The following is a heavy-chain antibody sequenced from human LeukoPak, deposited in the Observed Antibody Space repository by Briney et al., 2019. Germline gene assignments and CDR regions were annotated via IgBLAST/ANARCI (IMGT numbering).Heavy chain of an antibody. CDR1: GYTFTAYY. V-gene: IGHV1-2*06. J-gene: IGHJ5*02. CDR2: INPNSGDT. Sequence: GASVKVSCKASGYTFTAYYIHWVRQAPGQGLEWMGRINPNSGDTNYAQKFQGSVTLTRDTSINTAYMELSRLRSDDTAVYYCAKLGIVSTTRAWFDPWGQGTLVTVSS. CDR3: AKLGIVSTTRAWFDP. D-gene: IGHD5/OR15-5a*01.